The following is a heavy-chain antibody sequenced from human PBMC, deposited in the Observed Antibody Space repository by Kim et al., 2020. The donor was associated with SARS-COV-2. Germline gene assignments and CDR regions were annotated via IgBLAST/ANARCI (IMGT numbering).Heavy chain of an antibody. J-gene: IGHJ6*02. CDR1: GFPFSKTW. CDR3: TRIPGGFYYVMGV. D-gene: IGHD3-16*01. CDR2: IKSKTDGGTT. Sequence: GGSLRLSCAASGFPFSKTWLNWVRQAPGKGLEWIGRIKSKTDGGTTDYAAPVKGRFTISRDDSINTLYLQMNSLQTEDTAVYYCTRIPGGFYYVMGVWGQGTTVTVSS. V-gene: IGHV3-15*07.